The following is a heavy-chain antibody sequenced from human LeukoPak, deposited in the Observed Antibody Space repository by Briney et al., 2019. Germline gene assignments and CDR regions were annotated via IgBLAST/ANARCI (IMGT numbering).Heavy chain of an antibody. J-gene: IGHJ4*02. CDR2: IIPILGIA. D-gene: IGHD5-12*01. Sequence: SVKVSCKASGGTFSSYAISWVRQAPGQGLEWMGRIIPILGIANYAQKFQGRVTITADKSTSTAYMELSSLRSEDTAMYYCARFRFTGLRSTHPFDYWGQGTLVTVSS. CDR3: ARFRFTGLRSTHPFDY. CDR1: GGTFSSYA. V-gene: IGHV1-69*04.